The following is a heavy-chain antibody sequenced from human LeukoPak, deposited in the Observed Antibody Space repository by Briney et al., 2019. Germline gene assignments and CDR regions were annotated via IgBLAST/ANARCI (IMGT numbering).Heavy chain of an antibody. CDR3: ARARSLRWELDAFDI. Sequence: ASVKVSCKASGYTFTSYGISWVRQAPGQGLEWMGWISAYNGNTNYAQKLQGRVTMTTDTSTSTAYMELRSLRSDDTAVYYCARARSLRWELDAFDIWGQGTMVTVSS. D-gene: IGHD1-26*01. J-gene: IGHJ3*02. V-gene: IGHV1-18*01. CDR1: GYTFTSYG. CDR2: ISAYNGNT.